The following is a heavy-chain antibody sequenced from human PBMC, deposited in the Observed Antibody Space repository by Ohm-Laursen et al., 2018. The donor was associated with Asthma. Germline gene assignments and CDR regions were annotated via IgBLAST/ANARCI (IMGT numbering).Heavy chain of an antibody. D-gene: IGHD3-22*01. CDR1: GFTFDDYA. Sequence: SLRLSCTASGFTFDDYAMHWVRQAPGKGLEWVSGISWNSCSIGYADSVKGRFTISRDNAKNSLYLQMNSLRAEDTAVYYCARDYNYYDSSGFSWGQGTLVTVSS. CDR2: ISWNSCSI. CDR3: ARDYNYYDSSGFS. J-gene: IGHJ4*02. V-gene: IGHV3-9*01.